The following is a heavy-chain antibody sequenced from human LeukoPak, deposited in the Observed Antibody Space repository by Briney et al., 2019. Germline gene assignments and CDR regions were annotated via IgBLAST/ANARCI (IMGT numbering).Heavy chain of an antibody. D-gene: IGHD3-9*01. J-gene: IGHJ4*02. CDR3: ARDRGYFDDFDY. Sequence: GGSLRLSCSASGFTFSSYGMHWVRQAPGKGLEWVAVIWYDGSNKYYADSVKGRFTISRDNSKNTLYLQMNSLRGEDTAVYYCARDRGYFDDFDYWGQGTLVTVSS. CDR2: IWYDGSNK. CDR1: GFTFSSYG. V-gene: IGHV3-33*01.